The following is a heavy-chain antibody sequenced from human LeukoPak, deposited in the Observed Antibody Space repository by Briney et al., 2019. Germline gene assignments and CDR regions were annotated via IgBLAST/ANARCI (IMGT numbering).Heavy chain of an antibody. CDR1: GFTFSSYS. V-gene: IGHV3-48*04. Sequence: GGSLRLSCAASGFTFSSYSMNWVRQAPGKGLEWVSYISSSSSTIYYADSVKGRFTISRDNAKNSLYLQMNSLRAEDTAVYYCSVSPGSYYMDVWGKGTTVTVSS. CDR2: ISSSSSTI. CDR3: SVSPGSYYMDV. D-gene: IGHD6-25*01. J-gene: IGHJ6*03.